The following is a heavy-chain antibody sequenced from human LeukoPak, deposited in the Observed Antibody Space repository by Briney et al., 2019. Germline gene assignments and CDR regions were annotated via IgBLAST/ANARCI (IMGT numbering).Heavy chain of an antibody. J-gene: IGHJ4*02. D-gene: IGHD3-22*01. CDR2: ISWNSGSI. CDR1: GFTFDDYA. V-gene: IGHV3-9*01. CDR3: AKDITSYYYDSSGSLFDY. Sequence: QTGRSLRLSCAASGFTFDDYAMHWVRQAPGKGLEWVSGISWNSGSIGYADSVKGRFTISRDNAKNSLYLQVNSLRAEDTALYYCAKDITSYYYDSSGSLFDYWGQGTLVTVSS.